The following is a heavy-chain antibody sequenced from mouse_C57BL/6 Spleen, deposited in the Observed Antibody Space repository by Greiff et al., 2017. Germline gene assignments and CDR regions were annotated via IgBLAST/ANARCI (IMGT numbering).Heavy chain of an antibody. D-gene: IGHD2-2*01. CDR1: GYTFTSYW. J-gene: IGHJ2*01. Sequence: VQLQQPGAELVKPGASVKMSCKASGYTFTSYWITWVKQRPGQGLEWIGDLYPGSGSTNYNEKFKSKATLTVDTSSSTAYMQLSSLTSEDSAVYYCARTAGYDVSYFDYWGQGTTLTVSS. V-gene: IGHV1-55*01. CDR2: LYPGSGST. CDR3: ARTAGYDVSYFDY.